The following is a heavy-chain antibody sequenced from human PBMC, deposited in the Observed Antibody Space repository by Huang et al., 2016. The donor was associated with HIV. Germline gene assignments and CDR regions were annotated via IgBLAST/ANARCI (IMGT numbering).Heavy chain of an antibody. Sequence: QLQLQESGPGLVRPSETLSIICTVSGGSITDRNYYWGWIRQPPGKGLEWIGSIYYSGVTYYNPLLKSRVTMSVASSKNRFSLDIRSVAVADTAIYYCARHFGSWSGYFDSWGQGTLVPVSS. CDR3: ARHFGSWSGYFDS. V-gene: IGHV4-39*01. CDR2: IYYSGVT. CDR1: GGSITDRNYY. D-gene: IGHD3-10*01. J-gene: IGHJ4*02.